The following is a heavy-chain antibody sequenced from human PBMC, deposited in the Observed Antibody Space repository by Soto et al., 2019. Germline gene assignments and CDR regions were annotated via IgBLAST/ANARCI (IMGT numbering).Heavy chain of an antibody. J-gene: IGHJ4*02. Sequence: ASVKVSCKASGYTFTSYYMHWVRQAPGQWLEWMGIINPSGGSTSYAQKFQGRVTMTRDTSTSTVYMELSSLRSDDTAVYYCARDRYDFWSGYDYWGQGTLVTVSS. CDR1: GYTFTSYY. CDR3: ARDRYDFWSGYDY. V-gene: IGHV1-46*01. D-gene: IGHD3-3*01. CDR2: INPSGGST.